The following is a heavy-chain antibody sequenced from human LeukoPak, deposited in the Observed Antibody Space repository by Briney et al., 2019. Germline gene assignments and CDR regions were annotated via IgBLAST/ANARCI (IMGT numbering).Heavy chain of an antibody. CDR3: AKDRWRDGSSSFDN. Sequence: ASVKVSCKTSVYTFTSYSINWVRQAPGQGLEWMGWISTYNGNSNYAQKLQGRVTMTTDTCTSTAYMELRSLRSDETAMYYCAKDRWRDGSSSFDNWGQGTLVTVSS. J-gene: IGHJ4*02. CDR2: ISTYNGNS. V-gene: IGHV1-18*01. CDR1: VYTFTSYS. D-gene: IGHD6-6*01.